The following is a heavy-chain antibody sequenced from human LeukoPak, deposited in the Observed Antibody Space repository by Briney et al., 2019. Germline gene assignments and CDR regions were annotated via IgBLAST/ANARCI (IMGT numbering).Heavy chain of an antibody. CDR3: AREYLQGDNWFDP. J-gene: IGHJ5*02. Sequence: SVTVSCKASGGTFSSYAISWVRQAPGQGLEWMGGIIPIFGTANYAQKFQGRVTITTDESTSTAYMELSSLRSEDTAVYYCAREYLQGDNWFDPWGQGTLVTVSS. V-gene: IGHV1-69*05. D-gene: IGHD2-2*01. CDR1: GGTFSSYA. CDR2: IIPIFGTA.